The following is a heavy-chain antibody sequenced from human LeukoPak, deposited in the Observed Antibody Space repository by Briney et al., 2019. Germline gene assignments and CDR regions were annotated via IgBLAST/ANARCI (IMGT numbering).Heavy chain of an antibody. J-gene: IGHJ6*02. CDR2: IYSGGST. V-gene: IGHV3-66*01. CDR1: GFTVSSNY. CDR3: ARVGSSDPKYYYYGMDV. Sequence: GGSLRLSYAASGFTVSSNYMSWVRQAPGKGLEWVSVIYSGGSTYYADSVKGRFTISRDNSKNTLYLQMNSLRAEDTAVYYCARVGSSDPKYYYYGMDVWGQGTTVTVSS. D-gene: IGHD6-6*01.